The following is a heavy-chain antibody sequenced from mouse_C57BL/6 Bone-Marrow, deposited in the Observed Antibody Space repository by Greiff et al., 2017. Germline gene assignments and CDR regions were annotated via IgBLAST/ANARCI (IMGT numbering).Heavy chain of an antibody. CDR1: GFNIKDDY. CDR2: IDPENGDT. CDR3: TTLLRPRYFDV. Sequence: EVQLQQSGAELVRPGASVKLSCTASGFNIKDDYMHWVKQRPEQGLEWIGWIDPENGDTEYASKFQGKATITADTASNTAYLQLSSLTSEDTAVYYCTTLLRPRYFDVWGTGTTDTVSS. J-gene: IGHJ1*03. V-gene: IGHV14-4*01. D-gene: IGHD1-1*01.